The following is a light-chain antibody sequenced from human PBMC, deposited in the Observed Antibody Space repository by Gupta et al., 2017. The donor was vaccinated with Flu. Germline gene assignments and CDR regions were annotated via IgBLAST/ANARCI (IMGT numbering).Light chain of an antibody. CDR3: QLYYATLPT. CDR1: QSVFYTSNKKNY. V-gene: IGKV4-1*01. J-gene: IGKJ1*01. CDR2: WAS. Sequence: DTEVIQSPDSLAVSLGGRATISCKSRQSVFYTSNKKNYLAWYQQKPGQPPRLLIYWASTRESGVPDRFSGSGSATDFALTISNLQAEDVAVYYCQLYYATLPTFGQGTRVEIK.